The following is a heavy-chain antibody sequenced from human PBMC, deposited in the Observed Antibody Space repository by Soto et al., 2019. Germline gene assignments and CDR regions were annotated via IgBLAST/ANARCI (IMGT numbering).Heavy chain of an antibody. CDR1: GFTFSSFA. CDR2: VDGSGYDT. CDR3: AKEIMAAAYATTSAFDL. D-gene: IGHD2-15*01. J-gene: IGHJ4*02. V-gene: IGHV3-23*01. Sequence: ERQLLESGGGLVQPGGSRRLSCVASGFTFSSFAMGWVRQSPGTGLEWVAGVDGSGYDTSFAASVHGRFTISRDNSENTLFLHMTNLRAEDTARYYCAKEIMAAAYATTSAFDLWGPGTVVSVS.